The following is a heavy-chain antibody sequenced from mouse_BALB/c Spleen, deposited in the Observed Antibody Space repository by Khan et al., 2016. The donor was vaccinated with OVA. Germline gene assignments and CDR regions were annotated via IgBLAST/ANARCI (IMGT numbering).Heavy chain of an antibody. CDR3: TRGGYFCKSLFAY. Sequence: LQQPGSALVRPGASVKLSCKASGYTFTSYWMHWVKQRHGQGLEWIGNIYPGIDSINYDEKFKSKGTLTVDTSSSTAYIHLSSLTSEDSAVYYCTRGGYFCKSLFAYWGQGTLVTVSA. J-gene: IGHJ3*01. CDR1: GYTFTSYW. D-gene: IGHD3-1*01. V-gene: IGHV1S22*01. CDR2: IYPGIDSI.